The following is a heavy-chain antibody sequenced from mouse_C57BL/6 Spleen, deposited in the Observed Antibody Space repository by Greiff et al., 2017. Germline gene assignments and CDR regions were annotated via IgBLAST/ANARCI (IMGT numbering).Heavy chain of an antibody. CDR2: ISYSGST. Sequence: EVKLVESGPGMVKPSQSLSLTCTVTGYSITSGYDWHWIRHFPGNKLEWMGYISYSGSTNYNPSLKSRISITHDTSKNHFFLKLNSVTTEDTATYYCAREGDGTWYFDVWGTGTTVTVSS. J-gene: IGHJ1*03. CDR1: GYSITSGYD. CDR3: AREGDGTWYFDV. V-gene: IGHV3-1*01. D-gene: IGHD2-1*01.